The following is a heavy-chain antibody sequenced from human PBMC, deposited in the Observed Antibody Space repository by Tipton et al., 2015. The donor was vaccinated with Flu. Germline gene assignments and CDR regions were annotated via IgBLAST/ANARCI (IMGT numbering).Heavy chain of an antibody. CDR2: INYDGTTI. CDR3: ARKGFGDY. J-gene: IGHJ4*02. Sequence: SLRLSCAASGFIFTDYWMAWVRQTPGKGLEWVANINYDGTTIYYRDSVKGRFTISRDNSKNTLYLQMNSLRAEDTAVYYCARKGFGDYWGQGILVTVSS. CDR1: GFIFTDYW. V-gene: IGHV3-7*01. D-gene: IGHD3-10*01.